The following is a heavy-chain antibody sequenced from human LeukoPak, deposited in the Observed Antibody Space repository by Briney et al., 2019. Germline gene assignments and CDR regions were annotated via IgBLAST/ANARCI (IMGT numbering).Heavy chain of an antibody. CDR3: AREGRQTNFDN. D-gene: IGHD1-14*01. V-gene: IGHV1-46*01. CDR1: GYTFTSYY. CDR2: INPSGGST. J-gene: IGHJ4*02. Sequence: ASVKVSCKASGYTFTSYYMHWVRQAPGQGLEWMGIINPSGGSTSYAQKFQGRVTMTRDMSTSTVYMELCSLRSENTAVYYCAREGRQTNFDNGARETRATVSS.